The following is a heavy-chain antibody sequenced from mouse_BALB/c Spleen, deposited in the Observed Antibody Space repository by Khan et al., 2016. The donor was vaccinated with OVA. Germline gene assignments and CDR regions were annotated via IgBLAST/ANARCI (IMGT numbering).Heavy chain of an antibody. J-gene: IGHJ2*01. D-gene: IGHD1-2*01. CDR3: ARTARIKY. Sequence: EVQLQESGPGLVKPSQSLSLTCTVTGYSITSGYGWNWIRQFPGNKLEWMGYISYSGSTNYNPSLTSRISITRYTSKNQFFLQVNSVTTEDTATYYCARTARIKYWGQGTTLTVSS. V-gene: IGHV3-2*02. CDR1: GYSITSGYG. CDR2: ISYSGST.